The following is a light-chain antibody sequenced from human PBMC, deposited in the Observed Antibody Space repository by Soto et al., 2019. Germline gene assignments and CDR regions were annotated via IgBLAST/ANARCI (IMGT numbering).Light chain of an antibody. V-gene: IGKV2-28*01. CDR1: QSLLHSNRYNA. CDR2: LGS. Sequence: DIVMTQSPLTLPVTPGEPASISCRSSQSLLHSNRYNALDWYLRKPGQSPQLLIYLGSNRASGVPGRFSGSGSGTDFTLTISRVEPEDVGVYYCMQALQTPWTFGQGTKVEIK. CDR3: MQALQTPWT. J-gene: IGKJ1*01.